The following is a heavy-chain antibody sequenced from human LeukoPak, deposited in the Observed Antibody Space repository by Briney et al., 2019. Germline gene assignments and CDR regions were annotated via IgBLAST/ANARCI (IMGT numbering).Heavy chain of an antibody. V-gene: IGHV4-59*13. Sequence: PSETLSLTCTVSGDSISYYYWSWIRQSPGKGLEWFAYIYYTGNANYNPSLKSRVTISVDTSKNQFSLKLNSVTAADTAVYYCAGHHYDSTHDALDIWGQGTMVTVSS. D-gene: IGHD3-22*01. CDR3: AGHHYDSTHDALDI. J-gene: IGHJ3*02. CDR1: GDSISYYY. CDR2: IYYTGNA.